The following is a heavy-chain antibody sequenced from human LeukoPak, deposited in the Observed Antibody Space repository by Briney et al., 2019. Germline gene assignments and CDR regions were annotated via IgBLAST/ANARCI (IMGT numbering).Heavy chain of an antibody. CDR3: ARVVSSGWLLDY. CDR2: INHSGST. CDR1: GGSFSGYY. V-gene: IGHV4-34*01. Sequence: SETLSLTCAVYGGSFSGYYWSWIRQPPGKGLEWIGEINHSGSTNYNPSLKSRVTISVDTSKNQFSLKLSSVTAADTAVYYCARVVSSGWLLDYWGQGTLVTVSS. J-gene: IGHJ4*02. D-gene: IGHD6-19*01.